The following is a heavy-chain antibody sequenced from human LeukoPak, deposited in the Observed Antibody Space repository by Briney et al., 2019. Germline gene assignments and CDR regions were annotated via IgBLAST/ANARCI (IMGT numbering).Heavy chain of an antibody. D-gene: IGHD2-15*01. V-gene: IGHV3-21*01. J-gene: IGHJ6*02. CDR3: ARDGVVAYGMDV. CDR1: GFTFSSYS. Sequence: GSLRLSCAASGFTFSSYSMNWVRQAPGKGLEWVSSISSSSSYIYYADSVKGRFTISRDNAKNSLYLQMNSLRAEDTAVYYCARDGVVAYGMDVWGQGTTVTVSS. CDR2: ISSSSSYI.